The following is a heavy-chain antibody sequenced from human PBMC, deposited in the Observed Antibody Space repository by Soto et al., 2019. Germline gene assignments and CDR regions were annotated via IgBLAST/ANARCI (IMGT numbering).Heavy chain of an antibody. D-gene: IGHD3-3*01. J-gene: IGHJ6*03. Sequence: SETLSLTCTVSGGSISSYYWSWIRQPPGKGLEWIGYIYYSGSTNYNPSLKSRVTISVDTSKNQFSLKLSSVTAADTAVYYCARVWEYDFWSGYSSYMDVWGKGTTVTVSS. CDR1: GGSISSYY. CDR3: ARVWEYDFWSGYSSYMDV. CDR2: IYYSGST. V-gene: IGHV4-59*01.